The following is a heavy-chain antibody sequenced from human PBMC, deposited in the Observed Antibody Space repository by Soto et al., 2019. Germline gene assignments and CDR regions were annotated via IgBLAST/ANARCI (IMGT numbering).Heavy chain of an antibody. V-gene: IGHV3-74*01. CDR2: VTNGESIT. J-gene: IGHJ2*01. CDR3: ARGMQGSRYFDL. Sequence: EVQLVESGGGLVQPGGSLRLSCTASGFIFSSYWMHWVRQAPGKGLVWVSRVTNGESITSYADSVKGRFTVSRDKARNTLYLQMDSLRVEDTAVYYCARGMQGSRYFDLWGRGTLVTVSS. CDR1: GFIFSSYW.